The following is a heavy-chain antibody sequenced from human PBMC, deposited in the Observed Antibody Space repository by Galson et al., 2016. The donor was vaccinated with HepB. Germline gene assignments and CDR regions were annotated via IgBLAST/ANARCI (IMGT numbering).Heavy chain of an antibody. V-gene: IGHV1-69*13. D-gene: IGHD3-10*01. CDR3: VRGGSGRERGCDP. CDR2: TIPSFGTT. J-gene: IGHJ5*02. Sequence: SVKVSCKASGGTLKSLALSWVRQAPGQGLEWMGMTIPSFGTTTYAQKSQGRVTITADESTSTVYMELSSLRLDDTAVYYCVRGGSGRERGCDPGGQGTRVTVSA. CDR1: GGTLKSLA.